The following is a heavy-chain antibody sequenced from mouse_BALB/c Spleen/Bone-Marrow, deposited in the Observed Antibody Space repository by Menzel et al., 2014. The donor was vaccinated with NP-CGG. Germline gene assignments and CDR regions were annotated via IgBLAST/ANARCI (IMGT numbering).Heavy chain of an antibody. CDR3: AFGNYDFDY. J-gene: IGHJ2*01. Sequence: QVQLQQPGAELVRPGSSVKISFKASGYAFSSYWMNWVKQRPGQGLEWIGQIYPGDGDTNYSGKFKGKATLTADESSSTAYMQLSSLTSEDSAVYFCAFGNYDFDYWGQGTTLTVSS. D-gene: IGHD2-1*01. CDR1: GYAFSSYW. V-gene: IGHV1-80*01. CDR2: IYPGDGDT.